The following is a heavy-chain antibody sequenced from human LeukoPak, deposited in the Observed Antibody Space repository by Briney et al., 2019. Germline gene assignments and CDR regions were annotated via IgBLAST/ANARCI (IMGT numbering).Heavy chain of an antibody. CDR1: GFVFSSYN. J-gene: IGHJ4*02. D-gene: IGHD2-2*01. CDR3: AKGGSPSCYSSSGY. V-gene: IGHV3-21*01. Sequence: GGSLRLSCAASGFVFSSYNMNWVRQAPGKGLEWVSSISTSSSYIYYEDSVKGRFTISRDNAKNSLYLQMNSLRGEDTAVYYCAKGGSPSCYSSSGYWGQGTLVTVSS. CDR2: ISTSSSYI.